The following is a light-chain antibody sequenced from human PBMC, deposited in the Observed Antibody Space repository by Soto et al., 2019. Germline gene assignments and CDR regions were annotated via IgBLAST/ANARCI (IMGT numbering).Light chain of an antibody. CDR1: SSDVGAYNY. V-gene: IGLV2-11*01. CDR2: DVS. CDR3: CSYAGTYTRV. J-gene: IGLJ1*01. Sequence: QSVLTQPRSVSGSPGQSVSISCTGASSDVGAYNYVSWYQQHPGKAPKLMVYDVSRRPSVVPDRFAGSKSGNTASLTISGLQAVDEADYYGCSYAGTYTRVLGSGTKVT.